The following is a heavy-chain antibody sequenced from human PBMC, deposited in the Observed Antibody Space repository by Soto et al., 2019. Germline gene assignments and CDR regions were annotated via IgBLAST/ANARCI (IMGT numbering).Heavy chain of an antibody. J-gene: IGHJ6*02. CDR1: GGTFSSYA. CDR3: ARPIRYCSSTSCYTGRYYNYYYGMDV. Sequence: ASVKVSCKASGGTFSSYAISWVRQAPGQGLEWMGGIIPIFGTANYAQKFQGRVTITADESTSTAYMELSSLRSEDTAVYYCARPIRYCSSTSCYTGRYYNYYYGMDVWGQGTTVTVSS. CDR2: IIPIFGTA. V-gene: IGHV1-69*13. D-gene: IGHD2-2*02.